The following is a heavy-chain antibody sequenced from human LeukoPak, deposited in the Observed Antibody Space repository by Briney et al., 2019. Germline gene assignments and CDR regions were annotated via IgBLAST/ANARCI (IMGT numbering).Heavy chain of an antibody. V-gene: IGHV3-53*04. CDR1: GFTVSINY. Sequence: GGSLRLSCAASGFTVSINYMSWVRQAPGKGLEWVAVLYTDGTTYYAESVQGRFTTSRHNAENTMSLQMNSLRPEDTAVYYCASSYNYDGSGYHRPPGSWGQGTLVTVSP. CDR3: ASSYNYDGSGYHRPPGS. J-gene: IGHJ5*02. D-gene: IGHD3-22*01. CDR2: LYTDGTT.